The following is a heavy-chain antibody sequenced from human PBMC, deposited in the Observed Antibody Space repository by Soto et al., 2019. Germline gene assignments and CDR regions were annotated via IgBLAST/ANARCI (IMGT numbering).Heavy chain of an antibody. CDR3: AHCSGWLVDF. J-gene: IGHJ4*02. CDR1: GFSLTSNAVC. D-gene: IGHD6-19*01. CDR2: VYWDDDN. Sequence: QITLKESGPTLVKPTQTLTLTCTFSGFSLTSNAVCVGWFRQPPGKDLEWLALVYWDDDNHYSPSLKSRLTFNKDTSKIPVVLIITTVDHVATATCSCAHCSGWLVDFWGQGTLVTVSP. V-gene: IGHV2-5*02.